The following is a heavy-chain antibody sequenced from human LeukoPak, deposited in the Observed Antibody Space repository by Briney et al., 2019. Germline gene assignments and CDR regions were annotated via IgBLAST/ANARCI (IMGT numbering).Heavy chain of an antibody. CDR2: INPNSGGT. CDR3: ARGGDFTDNWFDP. Sequence: GASVKVSCKASGYTFTGYYMHWVRQAPGQGLEWMGWINPNSGGTNYAQKFQGRVTMTRDTSISAAYMELSRLRSDDTAVYYCARGGDFTDNWFDPWGQGTLVIVSS. J-gene: IGHJ5*02. D-gene: IGHD3-10*01. CDR1: GYTFTGYY. V-gene: IGHV1-2*02.